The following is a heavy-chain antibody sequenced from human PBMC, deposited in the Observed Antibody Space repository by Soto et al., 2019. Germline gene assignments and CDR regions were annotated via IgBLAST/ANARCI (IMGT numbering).Heavy chain of an antibody. V-gene: IGHV3-23*01. D-gene: IGHD2-2*01. CDR1: GFTFSSYA. CDR3: AKDLEDIVVVPGQFDY. J-gene: IGHJ4*02. Sequence: PGGSLRLSCAASGFTFSSYAMSWVRQAPGKGLEWVSAISGSGGSTYYADSVKGRFTISRDNSKNTLYLQMNSLRAEDTAVYYCAKDLEDIVVVPGQFDYWGQGTLVTVSS. CDR2: ISGSGGST.